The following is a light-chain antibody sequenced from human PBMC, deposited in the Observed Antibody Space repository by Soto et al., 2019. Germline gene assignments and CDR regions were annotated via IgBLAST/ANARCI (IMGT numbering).Light chain of an antibody. J-gene: IGKJ2*01. CDR1: QDVKKY. Sequence: DIQMTQSPSSLSPSVGDTVTITCQASQDVKKYLNWYQQKPGKAPKLLIYDASNLEIGVPSRFSGSGSGTNFTFTINSLQSDDIATYYCQQYDNLHTFGQGTKLEI. CDR2: DAS. CDR3: QQYDNLHT. V-gene: IGKV1-33*01.